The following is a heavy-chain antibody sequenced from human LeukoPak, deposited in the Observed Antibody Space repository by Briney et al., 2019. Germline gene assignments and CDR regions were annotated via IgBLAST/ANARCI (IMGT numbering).Heavy chain of an antibody. CDR1: GFTFSDYY. CDR2: ISSSGSTI. J-gene: IGHJ4*02. D-gene: IGHD6-13*01. V-gene: IGHV3-11*04. Sequence: PGGSLRLSCAASGFTFSDYYMSWIRQAPGKGLEWVSYISSSGSTIYYADSVKGRFTIPRDNAKNSLYLQMNSLRAEDTAVYYCARAGLRGAAAGSTHWGQGTLVTVSS. CDR3: ARAGLRGAAAGSTH.